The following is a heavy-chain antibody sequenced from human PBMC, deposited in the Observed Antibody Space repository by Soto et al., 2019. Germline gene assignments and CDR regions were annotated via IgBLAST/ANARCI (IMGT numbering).Heavy chain of an antibody. Sequence: GESLRLSFPDSGFTFSSYAMSWDSKDTGKALEWVSDISGSGGSTYYADSVKGRFTISRDNSTNTLYLQMNSLRAEDTAVYYCATQFRIPHDYVWGSYRYSSCFDYWGQGT. CDR1: GFTFSSYA. CDR3: ATQFRIPHDYVWGSYRYSSCFDY. V-gene: IGHV3-23*01. J-gene: IGHJ4*02. D-gene: IGHD3-16*02. CDR2: ISGSGGST.